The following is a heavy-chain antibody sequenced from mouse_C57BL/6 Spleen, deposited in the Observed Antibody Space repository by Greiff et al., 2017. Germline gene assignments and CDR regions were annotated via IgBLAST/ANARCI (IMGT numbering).Heavy chain of an antibody. Sequence: QVQLQQSGAELVKPGASVKISCKASGYAFSSYWMNWVKQRPGKGLEWIGQIYPGDGDTNYNGKFKGKATLTADNSSSTAYMQLSSLTSEDSAVYFCATYYSNYNYAMDDWGQGTSVTVSS. CDR2: IYPGDGDT. V-gene: IGHV1-80*01. D-gene: IGHD2-5*01. CDR3: ATYYSNYNYAMDD. CDR1: GYAFSSYW. J-gene: IGHJ4*01.